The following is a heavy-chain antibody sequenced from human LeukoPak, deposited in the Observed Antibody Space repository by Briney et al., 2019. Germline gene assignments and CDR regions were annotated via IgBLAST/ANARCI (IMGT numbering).Heavy chain of an antibody. CDR2: ISYDGSNK. CDR3: GRRFDY. J-gene: IGHJ4*02. Sequence: GRSLRLSCAASGFTFSSYAMHWVRPAPGKGLEWVAVISYDGSNKYYADSVKGRFTISRDNSKNTLYLQMNSLRAEDTAVYYCGRRFDYWGQGTLVTVSS. CDR1: GFTFSSYA. V-gene: IGHV3-30-3*01.